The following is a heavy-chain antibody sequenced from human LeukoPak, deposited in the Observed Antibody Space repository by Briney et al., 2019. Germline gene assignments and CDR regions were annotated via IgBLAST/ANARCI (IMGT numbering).Heavy chain of an antibody. CDR3: ARIDTVVLPSTMFDY. CDR1: GGSVSSGSYS. CDR2: INYSGNT. V-gene: IGHV4-30-2*03. D-gene: IGHD2-2*01. Sequence: SETLSLTCTVSGGSVSSGSYSWSWIRQPPGKGLEWIGSINYSGNTYYNPSLKSRVTISVDTSRNQFSLKLSSVTAADTALYYCARIDTVVLPSTMFDYWGQGTLVTVSS. J-gene: IGHJ4*02.